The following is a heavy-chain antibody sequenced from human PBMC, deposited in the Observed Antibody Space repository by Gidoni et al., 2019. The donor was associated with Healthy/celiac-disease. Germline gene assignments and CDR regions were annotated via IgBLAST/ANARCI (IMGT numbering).Heavy chain of an antibody. D-gene: IGHD1-26*01. V-gene: IGHV3-9*01. J-gene: IGHJ3*02. CDR3: AKGGSYRNYDAFDI. Sequence: KEGFTISRDNAKNSLYLQMNSLRAEDTALYYCAKGGSYRNYDAFDIWGQGTMVTVSS.